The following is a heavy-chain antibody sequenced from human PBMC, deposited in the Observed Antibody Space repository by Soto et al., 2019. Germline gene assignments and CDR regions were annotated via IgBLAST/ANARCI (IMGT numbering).Heavy chain of an antibody. CDR2: LTPSGGET. Sequence: SLRLSCAASGFTFSSYSMNWVRQAPGKGLEWVSALTPSGGETYYADSVKGRFTISRDNSMNALYLQMNSLRIEDTAVYYCAHPRGYGVFDAYDIWGQGTMVTVSS. CDR3: AHPRGYGVFDAYDI. V-gene: IGHV3-23*01. D-gene: IGHD4-17*01. CDR1: GFTFSSYS. J-gene: IGHJ3*02.